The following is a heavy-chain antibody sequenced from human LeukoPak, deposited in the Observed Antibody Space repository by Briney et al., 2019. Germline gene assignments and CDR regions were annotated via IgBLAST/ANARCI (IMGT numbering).Heavy chain of an antibody. V-gene: IGHV3-30*04. D-gene: IGHD4/OR15-4a*01. Sequence: GGSLRLSCAASGFTFSTNAMHWVRQTPGKGLEWMAVISYDGNSDTYADPVEGRFTVSRDNSRNILYLQMNSLRNDDTAMYYCARDGANDLFKGGAYFLDWGQGALAIV. CDR1: GFTFSTNA. CDR3: ARDGANDLFKGGAYFLD. CDR2: ISYDGNSD. J-gene: IGHJ1*01.